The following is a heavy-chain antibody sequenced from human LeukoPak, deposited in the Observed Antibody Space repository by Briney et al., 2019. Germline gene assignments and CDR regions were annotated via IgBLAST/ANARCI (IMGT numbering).Heavy chain of an antibody. CDR2: IYNDGSS. CDR3: ARDRPFGGVLDFDY. V-gene: IGHV3-66*01. D-gene: IGHD3-16*01. CDR1: GFTVSSNY. J-gene: IGHJ4*02. Sequence: GGSLRLSCVASGFTVSSNYMSWVRQAPGKGLEWVSVIYNDGSSYYADSVKGRFTISRDNSKNTLYLQMNSLRAEDTAVYYCARDRPFGGVLDFDYWGQGTLVTVSS.